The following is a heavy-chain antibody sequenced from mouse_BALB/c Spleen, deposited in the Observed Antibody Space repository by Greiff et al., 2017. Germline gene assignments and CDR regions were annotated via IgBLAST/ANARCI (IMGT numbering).Heavy chain of an antibody. CDR2: IWAGGST. J-gene: IGHJ1*01. CDR1: GFSLTSYG. CDR3: AREGIYYGYDGYFDV. V-gene: IGHV2-9*02. D-gene: IGHD2-2*01. Sequence: VQGVESGPGLVAPSQSLSITCTVSGFSLTSYGVHWVRQPPGKGLEWLGVIWAGGSTNYNSALMSRLSISKDNSKSQVFLKMNSLQTDDTAMYYCAREGIYYGYDGYFDVWGAGTTVTVSS.